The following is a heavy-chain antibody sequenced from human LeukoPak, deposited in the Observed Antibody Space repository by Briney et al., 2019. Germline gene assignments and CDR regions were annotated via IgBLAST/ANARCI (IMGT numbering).Heavy chain of an antibody. Sequence: SETLSLTCTVSRGSISGYSWSWIRQSPGGGLEWIGYIYYSGDTAYNPSLRRRVTFSVDTSKNQISLQLRSVTTADTAVYYCVRGPYGASISKWFDPWGQGTQVIVSP. CDR3: VRGPYGASISKWFDP. CDR2: IYYSGDT. CDR1: RGSISGYS. J-gene: IGHJ5*02. V-gene: IGHV4-59*01. D-gene: IGHD4/OR15-4a*01.